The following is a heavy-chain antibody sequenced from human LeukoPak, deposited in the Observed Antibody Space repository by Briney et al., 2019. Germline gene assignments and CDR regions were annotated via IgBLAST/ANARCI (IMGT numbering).Heavy chain of an antibody. CDR1: GGSFSGYY. Sequence: PSETPSLTCAVYGGSFSGYYWSWIRRPPGKGLEWIGEINHSGSTNYNPSLKSRVTISVDTSKNQFSLKLSSVTAADTAVYYCARVRSGSYYDYWGQGTLVTVSS. V-gene: IGHV4-34*01. CDR2: INHSGST. J-gene: IGHJ4*02. D-gene: IGHD3-10*01. CDR3: ARVRSGSYYDY.